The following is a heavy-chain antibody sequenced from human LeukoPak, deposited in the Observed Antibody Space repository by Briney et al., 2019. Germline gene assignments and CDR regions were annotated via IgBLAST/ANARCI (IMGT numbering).Heavy chain of an antibody. CDR2: ISGSGGST. Sequence: GRSLRLSCAASGFTFSSYAMSWVRQAPGKGLEWVSAISGSGGSTYYADSVKGRFTISRDNSKNTLYLQINSLRAEDTAVYYCARGIVATILSTDYWGQGTLVTVSS. J-gene: IGHJ4*02. V-gene: IGHV3-23*01. D-gene: IGHD5-12*01. CDR3: ARGIVATILSTDY. CDR1: GFTFSSYA.